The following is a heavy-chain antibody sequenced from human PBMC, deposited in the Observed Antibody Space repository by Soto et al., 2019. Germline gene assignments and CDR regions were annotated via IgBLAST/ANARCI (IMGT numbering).Heavy chain of an antibody. CDR1: GYTCTSSA. CDR3: ARGLYYYGSGSYDWFDP. Sequence: ASLKVSCAAGGYTCTSSAMDWARQSPGQRLEWMGWINAGNGNTKYSQKFQGRVTITRDTSASTAYMELSSLRSEDTAVYYCARGLYYYGSGSYDWFDPWGQGTLVTVSS. J-gene: IGHJ5*02. D-gene: IGHD3-10*01. V-gene: IGHV1-3*01. CDR2: INAGNGNT.